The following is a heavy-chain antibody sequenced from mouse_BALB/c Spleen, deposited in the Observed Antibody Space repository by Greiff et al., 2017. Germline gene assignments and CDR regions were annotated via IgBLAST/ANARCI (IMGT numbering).Heavy chain of an antibody. Sequence: VQLQQSGAELVRPGASVTLSCKASGYTFTDYEMHWVKQTPVHGLEWIGAIDPETGGTAYNQKFKGKATLTADKSSSTAYMELRSLTSEDSAVYYCTSATMITPMDYWGQGTSVTVAS. J-gene: IGHJ4*01. CDR3: TSATMITPMDY. D-gene: IGHD2-4*01. CDR2: IDPETGGT. CDR1: GYTFTDYE. V-gene: IGHV1-15*01.